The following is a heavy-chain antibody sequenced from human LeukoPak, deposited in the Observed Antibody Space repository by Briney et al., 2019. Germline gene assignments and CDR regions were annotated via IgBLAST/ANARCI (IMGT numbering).Heavy chain of an antibody. J-gene: IGHJ4*02. V-gene: IGHV3-66*01. CDR2: IYSGGST. Sequence: PGGSLRLSCAASGFTVSSNYMSWVRQAPGKGPEWVSVIYSGGSTYYADSVKGRFTISRDNSKNTLYLQMNSLRAEDTAVYYCATNYYDSSGYYGYWGQGTLVTVSS. CDR3: ATNYYDSSGYYGY. D-gene: IGHD3-22*01. CDR1: GFTVSSNY.